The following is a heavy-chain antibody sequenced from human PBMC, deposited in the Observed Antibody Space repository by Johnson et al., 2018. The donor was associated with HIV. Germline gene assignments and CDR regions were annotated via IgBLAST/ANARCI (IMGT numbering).Heavy chain of an antibody. CDR1: GFTFSGSA. V-gene: IGHV3-73*01. CDR2: IGTKSDNYAT. Sequence: EQLVESGGDLVQPGGSVKLSCEGSGFTFSGSAMHWVRQSPGKGLEWVVHIGTKSDNYATEYAASLKGRFIVSRDDSKNTAYLQMNSLKIEDTAVYYCARRTLGGYCPKGICPINAFDVWGQGTTVTVAS. J-gene: IGHJ3*01. CDR3: ARRTLGGYCPKGICPINAFDV. D-gene: IGHD2-8*01.